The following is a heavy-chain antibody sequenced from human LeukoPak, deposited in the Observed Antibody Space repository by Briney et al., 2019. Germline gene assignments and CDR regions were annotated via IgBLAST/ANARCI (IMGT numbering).Heavy chain of an antibody. Sequence: GGSLRLSCAASGFTFDDYGMSWVRHAPGKGLEWVSGINWNGGSTGYADSVRGRFTISRDNAKNSLYLQMNSLRAEDTALYHCAVPAATEDYFDYWGQGTLVTVSS. V-gene: IGHV3-20*01. CDR2: INWNGGST. CDR1: GFTFDDYG. CDR3: AVPAATEDYFDY. D-gene: IGHD2-2*01. J-gene: IGHJ4*02.